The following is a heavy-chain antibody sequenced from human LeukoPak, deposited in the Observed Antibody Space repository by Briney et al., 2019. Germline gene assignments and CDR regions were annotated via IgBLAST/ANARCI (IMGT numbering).Heavy chain of an antibody. CDR1: GYTFTGYH. Sequence: ASVKVSCKASGYTFTGYHMHWVRQAPGQGLEWMGWINPNSGGTNYAQKFQGRATMTRDTSISTAYMELSRLRSDDTAVYYCARDWAIVTWTYYYYGMDVWGQGTTVTVSS. J-gene: IGHJ6*02. V-gene: IGHV1-2*02. D-gene: IGHD5-18*01. CDR3: ARDWAIVTWTYYYYGMDV. CDR2: INPNSGGT.